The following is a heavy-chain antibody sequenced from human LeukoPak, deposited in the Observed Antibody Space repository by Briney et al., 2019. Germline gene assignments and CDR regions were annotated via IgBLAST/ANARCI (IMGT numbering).Heavy chain of an antibody. CDR1: GFTFSSYW. J-gene: IGHJ4*02. Sequence: PGGSLRLSCAASGFTFSSYWMSWVRQAPGKGLEWVAIIWYDGSNKYYADSVKGRFTISRDNSRNTLYLQMNSLRAEDTAVYYCARDGGGSSGYYYPTYFDYWGQGTLVTVSS. CDR2: IWYDGSNK. CDR3: ARDGGGSSGYYYPTYFDY. D-gene: IGHD3-22*01. V-gene: IGHV3-33*08.